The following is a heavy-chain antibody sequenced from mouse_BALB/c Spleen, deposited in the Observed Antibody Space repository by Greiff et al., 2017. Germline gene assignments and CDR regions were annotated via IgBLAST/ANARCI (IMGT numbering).Heavy chain of an antibody. V-gene: IGHV5-6-3*01. J-gene: IGHJ4*01. CDR2: INSNGGST. CDR3: ARAAAYYYAMDY. CDR1: GFTFSSYG. Sequence: VQLKQSGGGLVQPGGSLKLSCAASGFTFSSYGMSWVRQTPDKRLELVATINSNGGSTYYPDSVKGRFTISRDNAKNTLYLQMSSLKSEDTAMYYCARAAAYYYAMDYWGQGTSVTVSS.